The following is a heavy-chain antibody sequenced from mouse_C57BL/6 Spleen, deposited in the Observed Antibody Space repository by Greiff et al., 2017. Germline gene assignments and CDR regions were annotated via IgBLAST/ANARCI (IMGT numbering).Heavy chain of an antibody. J-gene: IGHJ1*03. CDR2: IYPGDGDT. CDR1: GYAFSSYW. V-gene: IGHV1-80*01. D-gene: IGHD1-1*01. Sequence: ESGAELVKPGASVKISCKASGYAFSSYWMNWVKQRPGKGLEWIGQIYPGDGDTNYNGKFKGKATLTADKSSSTAYMQLSSLTSEDSAVYFCAIGGYYGSSYWYFDVWGTGTTVTVSS. CDR3: AIGGYYGSSYWYFDV.